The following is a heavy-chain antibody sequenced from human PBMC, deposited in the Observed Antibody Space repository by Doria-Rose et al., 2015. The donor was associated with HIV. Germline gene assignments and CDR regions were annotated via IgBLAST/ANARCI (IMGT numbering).Heavy chain of an antibody. D-gene: IGHD6-13*01. J-gene: IGHJ4*02. V-gene: IGHV2-26*01. CDR1: GVSLSSPGMG. CDR2: IFSDDER. CDR3: ARIRSSRWYHKYYFDF. Sequence: QITLKESGPVLVKPTETLTLTCTVSGVSLSSPGMGVSWIRQPPGKALEWLANIFSDDERSYKTSMKSRLTISRSTSKVQVFLTMTDMDPVDTATYYCARIRSSRWYHKYYFDFWGQGTLSSSPQ.